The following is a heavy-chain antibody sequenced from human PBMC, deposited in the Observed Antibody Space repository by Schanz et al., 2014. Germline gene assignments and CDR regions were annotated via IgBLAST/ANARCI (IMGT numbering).Heavy chain of an antibody. CDR2: ISYDGSSK. Sequence: VQLLESGGGLVRPGGSLRLSCAASGFTFSSYTMNWVRQAPGKGLEWVALISYDGSSKNHADSVQGRFTISRDNSKNALYLQMNSLRAEDTAVYYCARDMTSMGESGFYYYGMDVWGQGTTATVSS. V-gene: IGHV3-33*08. CDR3: ARDMTSMGESGFYYYGMDV. D-gene: IGHD1-26*01. CDR1: GFTFSSYT. J-gene: IGHJ6*02.